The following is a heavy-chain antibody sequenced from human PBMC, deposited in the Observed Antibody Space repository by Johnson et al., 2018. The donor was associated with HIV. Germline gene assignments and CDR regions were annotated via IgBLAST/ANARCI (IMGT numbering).Heavy chain of an antibody. J-gene: IGHJ3*02. D-gene: IGHD5-18*01. V-gene: IGHV3-30*03. CDR1: GFTFSSYG. Sequence: VQLVESGGGVVQPGRSLRLSCAASGFTFSSYGMHWVRQAPGKGLEWVAVISYDGSNKYYADSVKGRFTISRDNSKNTLYLQMNSLRAEDTAVYYCARVSLAYSYGYDAFDIWGQGTMVTVSS. CDR2: ISYDGSNK. CDR3: ARVSLAYSYGYDAFDI.